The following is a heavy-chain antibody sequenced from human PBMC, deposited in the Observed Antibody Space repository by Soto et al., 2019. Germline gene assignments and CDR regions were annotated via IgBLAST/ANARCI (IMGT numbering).Heavy chain of an antibody. CDR2: IYYSGST. CDR1: GGSVSSGSYY. V-gene: IGHV4-61*01. CDR3: ARVSSSGWYVDY. Sequence: PSETLSLTCTVSGGSVSSGSYYWSWLRQPPGKGLEWIGYIYYSGSTNYNPSLKSRVTISVDTSKNQFSLKLSSVTAADTAVYYCARVSSSGWYVDYWGQGTPVTVSS. J-gene: IGHJ4*02. D-gene: IGHD6-19*01.